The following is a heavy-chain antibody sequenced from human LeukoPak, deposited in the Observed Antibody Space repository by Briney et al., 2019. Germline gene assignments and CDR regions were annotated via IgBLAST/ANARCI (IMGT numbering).Heavy chain of an antibody. Sequence: GESLKISCKASGYTFTSYWIAWVRQMPGKGLEWMGIIYPGDSDTRYSPSFQGQVTFSADKSSNTASLQWSSLKASDTAMYYCARQRDGYSFDYWGQGTLVTVSS. D-gene: IGHD5-24*01. CDR3: ARQRDGYSFDY. J-gene: IGHJ4*02. CDR1: GYTFTSYW. V-gene: IGHV5-51*01. CDR2: IYPGDSDT.